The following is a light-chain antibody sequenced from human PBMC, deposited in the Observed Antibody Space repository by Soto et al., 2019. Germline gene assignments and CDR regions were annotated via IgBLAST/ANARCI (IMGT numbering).Light chain of an antibody. V-gene: IGKV3-15*01. CDR2: RAS. J-gene: IGKJ1*01. CDR1: QSVSDH. Sequence: EIVMTQSPASLSVSPGERATLSCRASQSVSDHLAWYQQKPGQAPRLLIYRASTRATGIPAKFSGSGSGTEFTLTFSSLQSEDSAVYYCQQYYKCPLTFGQGTKVDIK. CDR3: QQYYKCPLT.